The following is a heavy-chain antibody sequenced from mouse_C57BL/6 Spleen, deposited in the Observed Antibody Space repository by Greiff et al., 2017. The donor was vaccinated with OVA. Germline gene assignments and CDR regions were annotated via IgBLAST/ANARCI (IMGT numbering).Heavy chain of an antibody. CDR3: ALNWDVWFAY. Sequence: QVQLQQPGAELVKPGASVKLSCKASGYTFTSYWMHWVKQRPGQGLEWIGLIHPNSGSTNYNEKFKSKATLTVDKSSSTAYMQLSSLTSEDSAVYYCALNWDVWFAYWGQGTLVTVSA. CDR1: GYTFTSYW. CDR2: IHPNSGST. J-gene: IGHJ3*01. D-gene: IGHD4-1*02. V-gene: IGHV1-64*01.